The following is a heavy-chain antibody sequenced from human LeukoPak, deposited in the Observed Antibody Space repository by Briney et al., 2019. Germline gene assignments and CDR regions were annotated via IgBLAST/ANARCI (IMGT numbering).Heavy chain of an antibody. D-gene: IGHD5-24*01. CDR1: GGSISSSSYY. CDR3: ARLRKMATIPFDY. Sequence: SETLSLTCTVSGGSISSSSYYWGWIRQPPGKGLEWIGSIYYSGSTYYNPSLKSRVTISVDTSKNQFSLKLSSVTAADTAVYYCARLRKMATIPFDYWGQGTLVTVSS. J-gene: IGHJ4*02. CDR2: IYYSGST. V-gene: IGHV4-39*01.